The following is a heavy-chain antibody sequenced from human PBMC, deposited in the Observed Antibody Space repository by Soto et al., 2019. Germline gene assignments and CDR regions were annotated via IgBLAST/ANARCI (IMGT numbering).Heavy chain of an antibody. V-gene: IGHV3-33*01. CDR1: GFTFSSYG. D-gene: IGHD4-4*01. CDR3: ASGGRGGNYVDTDY. J-gene: IGHJ4*02. CDR2: IWYDGSNK. Sequence: QVQLVESGGGVVQPGRSLRLSCAASGFTFSSYGMHWVRQAPGKGLEWVAVIWYDGSNKYYADSVKGRFTISRDNSKNTLYLQMNRLRAEDTAVYYCASGGRGGNYVDTDYWGQGTLVTVSS.